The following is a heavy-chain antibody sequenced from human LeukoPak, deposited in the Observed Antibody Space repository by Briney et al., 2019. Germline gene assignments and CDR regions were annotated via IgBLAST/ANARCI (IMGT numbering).Heavy chain of an antibody. J-gene: IGHJ4*02. V-gene: IGHV4-39*07. D-gene: IGHD6-19*01. CDR3: ARVGLGQWLVRGTVDY. CDR1: GGSISSSSYY. Sequence: SETLSLTCTVSGGSISSSSYYWGWIRQPPGKGLEGIGSIYYSGSTYYNPSLKSQVTISVDTSKNQFSLKLSSVTAADTAVYYCARVGLGQWLVRGTVDYWGQGTLVTVSS. CDR2: IYYSGST.